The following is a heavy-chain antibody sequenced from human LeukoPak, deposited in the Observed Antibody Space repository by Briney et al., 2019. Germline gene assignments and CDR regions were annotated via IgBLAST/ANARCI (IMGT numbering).Heavy chain of an antibody. V-gene: IGHV3-53*01. CDR1: GFTFSSYS. CDR2: IYSGGST. D-gene: IGHD5-18*01. Sequence: PGGSLRLSCAASGFTFSSYSMNWVRQAPGKGLEWVSVIYSGGSTYYADSVKGRFTISRDNSKNTLYLQMNSLRAEDTAVYYCAKDGVRVAGTDTAMATEYYYYGMDVWGQGTTVTVSS. CDR3: AKDGVRVAGTDTAMATEYYYYGMDV. J-gene: IGHJ6*02.